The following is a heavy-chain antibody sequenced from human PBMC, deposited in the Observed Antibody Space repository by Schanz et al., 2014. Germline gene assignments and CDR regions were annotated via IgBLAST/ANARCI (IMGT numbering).Heavy chain of an antibody. V-gene: IGHV4-59*01. J-gene: IGHJ4*02. Sequence: QVQLQESGPGLVKPSETLSLTCTVSGASISSYYWCWMRKPPGRGVELIGYIYQAGCTNYNPSLVSRVTISGDTTKNQVSLKLSSVSAADTAVYYCATLPEYSYMSWDHWGQGTLVTVSS. CDR1: GASISSYY. D-gene: IGHD5-18*01. CDR3: ATLPEYSYMSWDH. CDR2: IYQAGCT.